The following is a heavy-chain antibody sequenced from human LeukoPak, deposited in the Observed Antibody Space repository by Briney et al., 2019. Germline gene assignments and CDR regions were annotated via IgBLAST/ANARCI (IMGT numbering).Heavy chain of an antibody. V-gene: IGHV3-21*04. CDR1: RFTFSSYS. CDR2: ISSSSSYI. Sequence: PGGSLRLSCAASRFTFSSYSMNWVRQAPGKGLEWVSSISSSSSYIYYADSVKGRFTISRDNAKNSLYLQMNSLRAEDTAVYYCARVGGYSYGPDDYWGQGTLVTVSS. CDR3: ARVGGYSYGPDDY. D-gene: IGHD5-18*01. J-gene: IGHJ4*02.